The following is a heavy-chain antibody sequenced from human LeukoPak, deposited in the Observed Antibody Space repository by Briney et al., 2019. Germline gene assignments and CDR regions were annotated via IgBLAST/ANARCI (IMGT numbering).Heavy chain of an antibody. D-gene: IGHD1-7*01. V-gene: IGHV3-53*01. CDR1: GFTVSSNY. Sequence: GGSLRLSCAASGFTVSSNYMSWVRQAPGKGLEWVSVIYSGGSTYYADSVKGRFTISRDNSKNTLYLQMISLRAEDTAIYYCAQDGTTTRYNWFDAWGQGTLVTVSS. J-gene: IGHJ5*02. CDR3: AQDGTTTRYNWFDA. CDR2: IYSGGST.